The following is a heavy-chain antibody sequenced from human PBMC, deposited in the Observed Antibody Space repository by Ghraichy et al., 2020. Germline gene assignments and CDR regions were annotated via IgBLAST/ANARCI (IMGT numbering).Heavy chain of an antibody. J-gene: IGHJ4*02. CDR2: IYPGDSDT. Sequence: GESLNISCKGSGYSFATYWIGWVRQMPGKGLEWMGIIYPGDSDTRYSPSFQGQVTISADKSLATTYLQWSSLKASDTAMYYCARRSRVAAAGTDSWGQGTLVTVSS. CDR3: ARRSRVAAAGTDS. V-gene: IGHV5-51*01. CDR1: GYSFATYW. D-gene: IGHD6-13*01.